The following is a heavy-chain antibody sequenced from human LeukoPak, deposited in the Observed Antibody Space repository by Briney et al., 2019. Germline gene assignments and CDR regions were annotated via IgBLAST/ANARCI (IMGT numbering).Heavy chain of an antibody. Sequence: GGSLRLSCAASGFTFSSYAMSWVRQAPGKGLEWVSAISGSGGSTYYADSVKGRFTISRDNSKNTLYLQMNSLRTEDTAVYYCAKIYSSGWYYFDYWGQGTLVTVSS. V-gene: IGHV3-23*01. CDR1: GFTFSSYA. CDR3: AKIYSSGWYYFDY. CDR2: ISGSGGST. J-gene: IGHJ4*02. D-gene: IGHD6-19*01.